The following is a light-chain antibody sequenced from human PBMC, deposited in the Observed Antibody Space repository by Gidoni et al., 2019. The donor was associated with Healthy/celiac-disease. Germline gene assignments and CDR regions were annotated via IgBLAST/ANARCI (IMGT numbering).Light chain of an antibody. J-gene: IGKJ2*01. CDR3: QQYNNWPPEYT. CDR1: QSVRSN. CDR2: GAS. Sequence: EIVMTQSPATLSVSPGERATLSCRASQSVRSNLAWYQQKPGQAPRLLIYGASTRATGIPARFSGSGSGTEFTLTISSLQSEDFAVYYCQQYNNWPPEYTFXQXTKLEIK. V-gene: IGKV3-15*01.